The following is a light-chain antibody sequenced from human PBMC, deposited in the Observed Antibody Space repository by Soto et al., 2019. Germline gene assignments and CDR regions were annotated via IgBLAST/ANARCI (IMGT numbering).Light chain of an antibody. Sequence: AIQMTQSPSSLSASVGDTVTITCRASQGIRNDLAWYQQAPGKAPKLLIYAASTIQSGVPSRFSGSGSDTDFILIISSLQPEDFATYYCLQDYDYPRTFGQGTRVEV. CDR2: AAS. CDR3: LQDYDYPRT. J-gene: IGKJ1*01. V-gene: IGKV1-6*01. CDR1: QGIRND.